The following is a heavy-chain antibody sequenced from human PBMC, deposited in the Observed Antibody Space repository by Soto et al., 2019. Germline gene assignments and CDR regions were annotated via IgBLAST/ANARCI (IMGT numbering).Heavy chain of an antibody. CDR2: VHISGHS. J-gene: IGHJ4*03. D-gene: IGHD1-1*01. Sequence: PXETLSLTCTLSGGSVRAPDWWNWVRQSPGKGLEWIAEVHISGHSNYNPSLRSRVSVSIDSSKNQFYLNLNSVTAADTAIYYCARVRQGCSANNCYFDHWGQGTQVTVSS. V-gene: IGHV4-4*02. CDR1: GGSVRAPDW. CDR3: ARVRQGCSANNCYFDH.